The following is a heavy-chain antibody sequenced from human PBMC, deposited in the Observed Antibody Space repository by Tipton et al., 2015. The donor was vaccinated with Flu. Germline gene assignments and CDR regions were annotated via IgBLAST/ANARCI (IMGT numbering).Heavy chain of an antibody. CDR3: ARRDYSNYVSEPKNWFDS. CDR2: IFHSGNT. Sequence: TLSLTCAVSGYSIRSSNYYWGWIRQPPGKGLEWIGNIFHSGNTYHNPSLKSRVTISVDTSKNQLSLKLSSVTAADTAVYYCARRDYSNYVSEPKNWFDSWGQGALVIVSS. J-gene: IGHJ5*01. D-gene: IGHD4-11*01. V-gene: IGHV4-38-2*01. CDR1: GYSIRSSNYY.